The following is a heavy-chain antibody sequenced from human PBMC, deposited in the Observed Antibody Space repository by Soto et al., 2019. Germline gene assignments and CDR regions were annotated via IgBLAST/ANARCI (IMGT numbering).Heavy chain of an antibody. V-gene: IGHV4-4*02. D-gene: IGHD6-19*01. CDR1: GGSISSSNW. J-gene: IGHJ4*02. CDR3: ERDRGSSGSYFDY. CDR2: IYHSGST. Sequence: SETLPLTCTVSGGSISSSNWWRWVRQPPGKGLEWIGEIYHSGSTNYNPSLKSRVTISVDKSKNQFSLKLSSVTAADTAVYYCERDRGSSGSYFDYWGQGTLVTVS.